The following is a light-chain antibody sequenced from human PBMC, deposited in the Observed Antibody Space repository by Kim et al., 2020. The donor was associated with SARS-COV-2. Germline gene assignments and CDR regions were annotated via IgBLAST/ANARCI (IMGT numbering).Light chain of an antibody. V-gene: IGLV2-11*01. Sequence: PVQSITSSCSRSGSGGGSYIYVSWYQQDQGTAPKLFIDDVTPRPSGVPVCGSRSRTGNTASLSVSELEAEDEDDYYCCSYAGSVVFGGGTQVTVL. CDR3: CSYAGSVV. CDR2: DVT. J-gene: IGLJ2*01. CDR1: GSGGGSYIY.